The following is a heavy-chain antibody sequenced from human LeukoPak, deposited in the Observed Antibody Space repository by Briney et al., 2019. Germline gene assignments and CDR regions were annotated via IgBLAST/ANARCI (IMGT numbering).Heavy chain of an antibody. CDR1: GFKLRIDG. J-gene: IGHJ3*02. Sequence: TGRSLILSCVSIGFKLRIDGMDWVRPAPGEGVDWVEVIQYDESNKYYEDSVKGRLTISRDDSKNTLYLQMNSLRAEDTAAYYCAKDIAVAGEHDAFDIWGQGTMVTVSS. D-gene: IGHD6-19*01. CDR2: IQYDESNK. V-gene: IGHV3-30*02. CDR3: AKDIAVAGEHDAFDI.